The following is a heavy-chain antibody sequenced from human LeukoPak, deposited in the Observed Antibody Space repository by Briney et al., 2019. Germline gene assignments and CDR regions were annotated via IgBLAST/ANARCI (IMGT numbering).Heavy chain of an antibody. CDR3: ARARGTMVDAFDI. CDR1: GFTFSIFS. D-gene: IGHD3-10*01. V-gene: IGHV3-48*01. CDR2: ISSSSSSI. Sequence: PGGSLRLSCAASGFTFSIFSMNWVRQAPGKGLEWVSYISSSSSSIYYADSVEGRFTVSRDNAKNSLYLQMNSLRAEDTAVFYCARARGTMVDAFDIWGQGTMVTVSS. J-gene: IGHJ3*02.